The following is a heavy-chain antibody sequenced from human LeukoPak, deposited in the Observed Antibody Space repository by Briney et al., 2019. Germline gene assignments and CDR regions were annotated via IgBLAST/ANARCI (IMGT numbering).Heavy chain of an antibody. V-gene: IGHV4-39*01. CDR2: IYYSGST. Sequence: RTSETLSLTCTVSGGSISSSSYYWGWIRQPPGKGLEWIGSIYYSGSTYYNPSLKSRVTISVDTSKNQFSLKLSSVTAADTAVYYCARHPFYNWNDAWVNWFDPWGQGTLVTVSS. CDR3: ARHPFYNWNDAWVNWFDP. CDR1: GGSISSSSYY. D-gene: IGHD1-1*01. J-gene: IGHJ5*02.